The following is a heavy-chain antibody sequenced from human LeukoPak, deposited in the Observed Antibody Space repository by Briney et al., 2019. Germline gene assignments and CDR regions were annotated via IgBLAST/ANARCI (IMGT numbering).Heavy chain of an antibody. V-gene: IGHV1-69*01. CDR1: GFTFSSYA. CDR3: ARRIVGATAPFDY. J-gene: IGHJ4*02. Sequence: SGGSLRLSCAASGFTFSSYAISWVRQAPGQGLEWMGGIIPIFGTANYAQKFQGRVTITADESTSTAYMELSSLRSEDTAVYYCARRIVGATAPFDYWGQGTLVTVSS. CDR2: IIPIFGTA. D-gene: IGHD1-26*01.